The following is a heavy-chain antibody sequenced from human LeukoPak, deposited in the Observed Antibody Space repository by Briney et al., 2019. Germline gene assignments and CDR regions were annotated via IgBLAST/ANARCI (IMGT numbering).Heavy chain of an antibody. J-gene: IGHJ4*02. CDR3: ARDKESSY. Sequence: GGSLRLSCAASGVTFSDYYMSWIREAPGKGLEWVSYIISSGSTIYYADSVKGRFTISSATAKNSLYLQMTSVRAEATAVYYCARDKESSYWGQGTLVTVSS. D-gene: IGHD3-10*01. CDR1: GVTFSDYY. CDR2: IISSGSTI. V-gene: IGHV3-11*01.